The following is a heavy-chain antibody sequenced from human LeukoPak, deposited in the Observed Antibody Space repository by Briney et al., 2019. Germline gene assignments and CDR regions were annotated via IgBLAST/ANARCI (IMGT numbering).Heavy chain of an antibody. CDR1: GYTFTGYY. Sequence: GASVKVSCTASGYTFTGYYMHWVRQAPGQGLEWMGWINPSSGGTNYAQKFQGRVTMTRDTSISTAYMELSRLRSDDTAVYYCARGDLIVVVTALIDYWGQGTLVTVSS. V-gene: IGHV1-2*02. D-gene: IGHD2-21*02. CDR2: INPSSGGT. CDR3: ARGDLIVVVTALIDY. J-gene: IGHJ4*02.